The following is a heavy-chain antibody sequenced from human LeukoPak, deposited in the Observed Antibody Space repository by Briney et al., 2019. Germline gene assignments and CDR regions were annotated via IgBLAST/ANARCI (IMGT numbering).Heavy chain of an antibody. CDR1: GFTFTSSA. D-gene: IGHD3-22*01. Sequence: GASVEVSCKASGFTFTSSAMQWVRQARGQRLEWIGWIVVGSGNTNYAQKFQERVTITRDMSTSTAYMELSSLRSEDTAVYYCAADDYYDSSGYYDAFDIWGQGTMVTVSS. V-gene: IGHV1-58*02. CDR3: AADDYYDSSGYYDAFDI. J-gene: IGHJ3*02. CDR2: IVVGSGNT.